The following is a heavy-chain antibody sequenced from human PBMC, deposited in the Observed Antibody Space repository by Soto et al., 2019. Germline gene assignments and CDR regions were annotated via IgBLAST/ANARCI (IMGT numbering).Heavy chain of an antibody. CDR1: GFTFSSYA. CDR2: ISGSGVST. Sequence: EVQLLESGGGLVQPGGSLRLSCAASGFTFSSYALGWVRQAPGRGLECVSAISGSGVSTFYADSVQGRFTISRDTSKNTLYLQMNTLTAEDTAVYYCAKDHRIWGRLVEYMDVWGQGTTVTVSS. J-gene: IGHJ6*02. CDR3: AKDHRIWGRLVEYMDV. D-gene: IGHD3-10*01. V-gene: IGHV3-23*01.